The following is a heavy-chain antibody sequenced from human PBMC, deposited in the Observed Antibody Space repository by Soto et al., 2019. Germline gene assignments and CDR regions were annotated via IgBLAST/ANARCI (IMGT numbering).Heavy chain of an antibody. V-gene: IGHV3-11*01. CDR3: ASHRRDFWSGYYVHPLDY. Sequence: PGGSVRLSCAASGFTFSDYYMSWIRQAPGKGLEWVSYISSSGSTIYYADSVKGRFTISRDNAKNSLYLQMNSLRAEDTAVYYCASHRRDFWSGYYVHPLDYWGQGTLVTVSS. CDR1: GFTFSDYY. CDR2: ISSSGSTI. D-gene: IGHD3-3*01. J-gene: IGHJ4*02.